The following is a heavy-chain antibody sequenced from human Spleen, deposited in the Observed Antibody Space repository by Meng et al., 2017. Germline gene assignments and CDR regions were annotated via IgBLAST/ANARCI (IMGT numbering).Heavy chain of an antibody. CDR1: GGSFSDYY. D-gene: IGHD4-11*01. J-gene: IGHJ4*02. CDR2: INHSGST. V-gene: IGHV4-34*01. CDR3: ARGPTTMAHDFDY. Sequence: VQPQQGGGGLLKPSETLSLTCVVSGGSFSDYYWSWIRQPPGKGLEWIGEINHSGSTNYNPSLESRATISVDTSQNNLSLKLSSVTAADSAVYYCARGPTTMAHDFDYWGQGTLVTVSS.